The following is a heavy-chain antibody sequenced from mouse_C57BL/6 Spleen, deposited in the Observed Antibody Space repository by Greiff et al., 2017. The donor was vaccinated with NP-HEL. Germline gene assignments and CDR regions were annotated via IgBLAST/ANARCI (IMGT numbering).Heavy chain of an antibody. CDR3: VREVPYGSSPWYFDV. CDR1: GFTFNTYA. J-gene: IGHJ1*03. D-gene: IGHD1-1*01. V-gene: IGHV10-3*01. CDR2: IRSKSSNYAT. Sequence: VQLKESGGGLVQPKGSLKLSCAASGFTFNTYAMHWVRQAPGKGLEWVARIRSKSSNYATYYADSVKDRFTISRDDSQSMLYLQMNNLKTEDTAMYYCVREVPYGSSPWYFDVWGTGTTVTVSS.